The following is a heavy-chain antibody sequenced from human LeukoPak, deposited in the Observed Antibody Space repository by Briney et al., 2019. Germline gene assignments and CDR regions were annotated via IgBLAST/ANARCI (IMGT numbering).Heavy chain of an antibody. CDR2: INPNSGGT. CDR1: GYTFTGYY. V-gene: IGHV1-2*02. D-gene: IGHD2-21*02. J-gene: IGHJ3*02. Sequence: ASVKVSCKASGYTFTGYYMHWVRQAPGQGLEWIGWINPNSGGTNYAQKFQGRVTMTRDTSISTAYMELSRLRSDDTAVYYCARLYCGGDCLNDAFDIWGQGTMVTVSS. CDR3: ARLYCGGDCLNDAFDI.